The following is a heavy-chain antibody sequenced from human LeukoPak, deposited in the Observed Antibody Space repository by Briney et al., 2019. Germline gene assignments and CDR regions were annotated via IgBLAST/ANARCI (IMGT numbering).Heavy chain of an antibody. V-gene: IGHV4-39*02. Sequence: SETLSLTCTVSGGSISSSSYYWGWIRQPPGKGLEWIGSIYYSGSTYYNPSLKSRVTISVDTSKNQFSLKLSSVTAADTAVYYCAKDEMFSSAWYFDYWGQGTLVTVSS. J-gene: IGHJ4*02. CDR1: GGSISSSSYY. CDR2: IYYSGST. D-gene: IGHD6-19*01. CDR3: AKDEMFSSAWYFDY.